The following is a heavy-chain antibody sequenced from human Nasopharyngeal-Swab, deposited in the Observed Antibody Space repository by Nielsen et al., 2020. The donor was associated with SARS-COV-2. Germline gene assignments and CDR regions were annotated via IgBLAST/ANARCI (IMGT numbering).Heavy chain of an antibody. CDR2: ISGSGEST. V-gene: IGHV3-23*01. CDR3: VKGPPAVIHYFDY. CDR1: GFSISGYW. D-gene: IGHD2-21*01. J-gene: IGHJ4*02. Sequence: GESLKISCAASGFSISGYWMHWVRQAPGKGLEWVSGISGSGESTHYADSVKGRFTISRDNSKNTLYLQMNSLRAEDTAVYYCVKGPPAVIHYFDYWGQGTLVTVSS.